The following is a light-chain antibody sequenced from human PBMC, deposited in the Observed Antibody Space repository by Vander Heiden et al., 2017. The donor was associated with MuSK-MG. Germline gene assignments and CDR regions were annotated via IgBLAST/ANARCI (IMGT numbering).Light chain of an antibody. Sequence: EIVLTQSPATLSLSPGERATLSCRASQSVGTYLDWYQQKPGQVPRLLIYDASNRAYDIPDRFSGSGSGTDFTLTSSSREPEDSAVYYGQQRSNWISFGGGTKVEIK. CDR1: QSVGTY. CDR2: DAS. CDR3: QQRSNWIS. J-gene: IGKJ4*01. V-gene: IGKV3-11*01.